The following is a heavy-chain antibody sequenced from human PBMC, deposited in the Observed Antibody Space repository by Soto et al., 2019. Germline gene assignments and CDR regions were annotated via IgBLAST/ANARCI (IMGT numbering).Heavy chain of an antibody. Sequence: QVQLVQSGAEVKKPGSSVKVSCKASGGTFSNFAFSWVRQAPGQGLEWMGGIIPIFGAPKYAQRFQGRVTITADESTNTAYMELSSLRSEDTAVYYCATPSHYDNGGYFLLFDYWGQGTLVTVSS. CDR1: GGTFSNFA. CDR2: IIPIFGAP. V-gene: IGHV1-69*01. J-gene: IGHJ4*02. D-gene: IGHD3-22*01. CDR3: ATPSHYDNGGYFLLFDY.